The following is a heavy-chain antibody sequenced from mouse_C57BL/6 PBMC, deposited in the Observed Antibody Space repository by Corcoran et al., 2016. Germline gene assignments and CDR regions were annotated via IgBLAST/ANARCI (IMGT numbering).Heavy chain of an antibody. Sequence: QVTLKESGPGILQSSQTLSLTCSFAGFSMSTSGMGLRWIRQASGKGLEWMAHFYWADDKRYNPSLKSRLTISKDTSRNQVFIKITSVDTADTATYYCARGNPSLAYWGQGTLVTVSA. CDR3: ARGNPSLAY. CDR1: GFSMSTSGMG. J-gene: IGHJ3*01. CDR2: FYWADDK. V-gene: IGHV8-12*01. D-gene: IGHD2-1*01.